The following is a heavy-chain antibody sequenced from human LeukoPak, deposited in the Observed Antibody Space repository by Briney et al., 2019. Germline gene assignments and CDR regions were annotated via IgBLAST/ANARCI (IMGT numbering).Heavy chain of an antibody. V-gene: IGHV1-69*04. CDR1: GGTFSSYA. J-gene: IGHJ4*02. CDR3: ASIKTGYSSSWTFDY. CDR2: IIPILGIA. D-gene: IGHD6-13*01. Sequence: SVKVSCKASGGTFSSYAISWVRQAPGQGLEWMGRIIPILGIANYAQKFHGRVTITADKSTSTAYMELSSLRSEDTAVYYCASIKTGYSSSWTFDYWGQGTLVTVSS.